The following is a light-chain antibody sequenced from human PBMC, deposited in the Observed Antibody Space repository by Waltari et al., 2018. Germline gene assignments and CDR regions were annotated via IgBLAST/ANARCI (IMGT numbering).Light chain of an antibody. V-gene: IGLV1-47*01. J-gene: IGLJ3*02. Sequence: QSVLTQPPSASGTPGQTVTIPCNGSSSTIGSNYVYWYQQLPGTAPKLLIFKNNQRPSGVPDRFSDSKSGTSASLAINGLRSEDEADYYCAAWDDSLSGLVLGGGTKVTVL. CDR3: AAWDDSLSGLV. CDR1: SSTIGSNY. CDR2: KNN.